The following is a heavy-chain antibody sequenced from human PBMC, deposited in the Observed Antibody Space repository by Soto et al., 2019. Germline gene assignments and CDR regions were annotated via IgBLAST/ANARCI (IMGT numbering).Heavy chain of an antibody. V-gene: IGHV1-69*06. J-gene: IGHJ4*01. Sequence: QVQLVQSGAEVKKPGSSVKVSCKASGGTFSSYAIRWVRQAPGQGLEWMGGIIPIFGTANYAQKFQGRVTITADNSTSTAYMELSSLRSEDTAVYYCARRNVDIATQRDYFDYWGQGTLGNVSS. CDR1: GGTFSSYA. CDR2: IIPIFGTA. CDR3: ARRNVDIATQRDYFDY. D-gene: IGHD2-15*01.